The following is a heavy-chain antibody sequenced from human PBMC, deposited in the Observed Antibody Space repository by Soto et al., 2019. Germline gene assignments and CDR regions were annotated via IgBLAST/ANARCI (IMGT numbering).Heavy chain of an antibody. CDR2: IYYSGST. CDR1: GGSISSYY. Sequence: SETLSLTCTVSGGSISSYYWSWIRQPPGKGLEWIGYIYYSGSTNYNPSLKSRVTISVDTSKNQFSLKLSSVTAADTAVYYCARAYGDYVFDFWGQGTLVTVS. V-gene: IGHV4-59*01. J-gene: IGHJ4*02. D-gene: IGHD4-17*01. CDR3: ARAYGDYVFDF.